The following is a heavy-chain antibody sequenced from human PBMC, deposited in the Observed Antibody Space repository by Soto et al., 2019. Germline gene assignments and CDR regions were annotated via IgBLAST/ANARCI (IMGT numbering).Heavy chain of an antibody. Sequence: QVQLVESGGGVVQPGRSLRLSCAASGFTFSRYAMHWVRQAPGKGLEWVALLSYDGSNYYYADSVKGRFTISRDNSRNTLYLQMNSPRPDDTALYYCARAPGGGHIVSTLPLDYWGQGTLVTVSS. CDR2: LSYDGSNY. D-gene: IGHD5-12*01. J-gene: IGHJ4*02. CDR3: ARAPGGGHIVSTLPLDY. V-gene: IGHV3-30*04. CDR1: GFTFSRYA.